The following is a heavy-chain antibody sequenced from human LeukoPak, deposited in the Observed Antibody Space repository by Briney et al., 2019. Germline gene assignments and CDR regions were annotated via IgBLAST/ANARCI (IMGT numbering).Heavy chain of an antibody. V-gene: IGHV1-45*02. Sequence: SVKVSSKASGYTFTYRYLHWVRQAPGQALEWMGWITPFNGNTNYARKFRGRVTLTADKSTRTAYMELSSLRSEDTAVYYCARDNDSRDPPHFDYWGQGTLVTVSS. CDR3: ARDNDSRDPPHFDY. J-gene: IGHJ4*02. CDR1: GYTFTYRY. D-gene: IGHD3-16*01. CDR2: ITPFNGNT.